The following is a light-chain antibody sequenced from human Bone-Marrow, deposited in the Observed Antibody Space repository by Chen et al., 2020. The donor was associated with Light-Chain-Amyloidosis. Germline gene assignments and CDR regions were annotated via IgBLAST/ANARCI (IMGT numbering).Light chain of an antibody. J-gene: IGKJ4*01. Sequence: EIVLTQSPATLSLSPGERATLSCRASQSVSSYLAWYQQKPGQAPRLLIYDASNRAPGIPARFSGSGSGTDFTLTISSLEPEDFAVYCCQQRSNWPLTFGGGTKVEIK. V-gene: IGKV3-11*01. CDR1: QSVSSY. CDR2: DAS. CDR3: QQRSNWPLT.